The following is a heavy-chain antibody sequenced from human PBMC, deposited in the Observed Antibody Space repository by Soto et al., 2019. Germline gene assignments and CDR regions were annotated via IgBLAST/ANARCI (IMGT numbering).Heavy chain of an antibody. Sequence: GGSLELSCAASGFTFRVSYMTGSRKAPGKGLEWVSYIMPGSSHIFYADSVKGRFTISRDNAKNSLYLQMNSLRAEDTAVYYCAIEKVEATSVHVFDIWGQGTMVTVSS. CDR3: AIEKVEATSVHVFDI. J-gene: IGHJ3*02. V-gene: IGHV3-11*06. CDR2: IMPGSSHI. CDR1: GFTFRVSY. D-gene: IGHD1-26*01.